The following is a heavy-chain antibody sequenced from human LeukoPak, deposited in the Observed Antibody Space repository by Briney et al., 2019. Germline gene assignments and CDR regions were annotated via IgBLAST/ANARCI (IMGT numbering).Heavy chain of an antibody. D-gene: IGHD3-10*01. CDR1: GFTFTTYW. V-gene: IGHV3-21*01. Sequence: NPGGSLRLSCAASGFTFTTYWMSWVRQAPGKGLEWVSSISSSSSYIYYADSVKGRFTISRDNAKNSLYLQMNSLRAEDTAVYYCARDLWFGELQRPYYMDVWGKGTTVTVSS. J-gene: IGHJ6*03. CDR3: ARDLWFGELQRPYYMDV. CDR2: ISSSSSYI.